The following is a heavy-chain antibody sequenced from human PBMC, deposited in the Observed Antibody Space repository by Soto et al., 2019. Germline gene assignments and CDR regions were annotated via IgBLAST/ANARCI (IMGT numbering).Heavy chain of an antibody. CDR3: ARAVPASRITIFGVVTDVYYYGMDV. CDR1: GFTFSTYD. J-gene: IGHJ6*02. CDR2: IGTAGDT. D-gene: IGHD3-3*01. V-gene: IGHV3-13*01. Sequence: PGGSLRLSCAASGFTFSTYDMHWVRQAAGKGLEWVSAIGTAGDTYYPGSVKGRFTISRENAKNSLYLQMNSLRAEDTAVYYCARAVPASRITIFGVVTDVYYYGMDVWGQGTTVTVSS.